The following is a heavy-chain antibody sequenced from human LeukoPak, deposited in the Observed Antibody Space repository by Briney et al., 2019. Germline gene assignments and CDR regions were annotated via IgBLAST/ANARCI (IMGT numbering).Heavy chain of an antibody. J-gene: IGHJ5*02. D-gene: IGHD6-13*01. V-gene: IGHV4-59*08. CDR3: ARLVATTGTADWFDP. Sequence: SETLSLTCIVSSGSISGYHWSWIRQSPGKGLEWIGYVYYRGITNYNPSLKSRVSISVDTANDQFSLRLTSVSAADTAIYYCARLVATTGTADWFDPWGQGILVTVSS. CDR1: SGSISGYH. CDR2: VYYRGIT.